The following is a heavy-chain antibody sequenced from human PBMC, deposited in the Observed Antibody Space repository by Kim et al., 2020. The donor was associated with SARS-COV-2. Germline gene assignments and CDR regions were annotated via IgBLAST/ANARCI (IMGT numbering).Heavy chain of an antibody. J-gene: IGHJ4*02. CDR3: ARNFHTGFDF. CDR1: GDSVSSDGSA. CDR2: TYYRSRWLH. Sequence: SQTLSLTCAISGDSVSSDGSAWNWIRQSPSRGLEWLGRTYYRSRWLHDYAVSVKSRLSINPDTTENQFSLHLNSVTPEDTAMYYCARNFHTGFDFWGQGILDTVSS. V-gene: IGHV6-1*01.